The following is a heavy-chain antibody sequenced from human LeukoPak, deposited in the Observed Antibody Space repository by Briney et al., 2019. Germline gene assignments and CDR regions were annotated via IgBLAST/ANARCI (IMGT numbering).Heavy chain of an antibody. CDR1: GFTVSSNY. V-gene: IGHV3-53*01. CDR3: ARESQRPRGLFDY. D-gene: IGHD3-10*01. CDR2: IYSGGST. Sequence: QTGGSLRLSCAASGFTVSSNYMNWVRQAPGKGLEWVSVIYSGGSTYYADSVKGRFTISRDNSKNTLYLQMNSLRAEDTAVYYCARESQRPRGLFDYWGQGTLVTVSS. J-gene: IGHJ4*02.